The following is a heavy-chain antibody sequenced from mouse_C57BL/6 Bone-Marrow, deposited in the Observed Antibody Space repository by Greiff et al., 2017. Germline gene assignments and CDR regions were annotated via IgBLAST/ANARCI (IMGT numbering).Heavy chain of an antibody. CDR1: GFTFSSYG. CDR2: ISSGGSYT. Sequence: EVKLVESGGDLVKPGGSLKLSCAASGFTFSSYGMSWVRQTPDKRLEWVATISSGGSYTYYPDSVKGRFTISRDNAKNTLYLQMSSLKSEDTAMYYCASLITTVGGYWGQGTTLTVSS. V-gene: IGHV5-6*01. CDR3: ASLITTVGGY. J-gene: IGHJ2*01. D-gene: IGHD1-1*01.